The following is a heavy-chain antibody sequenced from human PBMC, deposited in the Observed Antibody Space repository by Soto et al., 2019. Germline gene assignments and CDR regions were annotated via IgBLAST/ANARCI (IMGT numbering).Heavy chain of an antibody. D-gene: IGHD6-19*01. CDR1: GFTFSSYE. CDR3: ASTLKQFRSGWFDP. CDR2: ISSSGSTI. Sequence: PGGSMRLSCAASGFTFSSYEMNWARQATGKGLEWVSYISSSGSTIYYADSVKGRFTISRDNAKNSLYLQMNSLRAEDTAVYYCASTLKQFRSGWFDPWGQGTLVTVSS. J-gene: IGHJ5*02. V-gene: IGHV3-48*03.